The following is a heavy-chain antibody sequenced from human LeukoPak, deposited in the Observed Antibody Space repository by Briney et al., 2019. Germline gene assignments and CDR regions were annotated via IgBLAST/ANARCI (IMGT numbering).Heavy chain of an antibody. CDR1: GSTFSSYA. CDR2: ISSNGGST. CDR3: ARGCSGGSCYVY. V-gene: IGHV3-64*01. D-gene: IGHD2-15*01. J-gene: IGHJ4*02. Sequence: TGGSLRLSCAASGSTFSSYAMHWVRQAPGKGLEYVSAISSNGGSTYYANSVKGRFTISRDNSKNTLYLQMGSLRAEDMAVYYCARGCSGGSCYVYWGQGTLVTVSS.